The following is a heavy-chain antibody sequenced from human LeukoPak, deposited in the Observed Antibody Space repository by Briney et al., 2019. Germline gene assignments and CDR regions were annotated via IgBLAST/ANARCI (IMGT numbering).Heavy chain of an antibody. D-gene: IGHD4-17*01. J-gene: IGHJ2*01. CDR3: GRGVHDSGCFDL. Sequence: SQTLSLTCAISVDSVSINSVAGGSVSQSPSRGLEWVGRTYYRSKWVNDYAVSVRSRITITTDTSNNPFSLQLSCVSPEDTAVYYCGRGVHDSGCFDLSGRGTLVTVSS. V-gene: IGHV6-1*01. CDR2: TYYRSKWVN. CDR1: VDSVSINSVA.